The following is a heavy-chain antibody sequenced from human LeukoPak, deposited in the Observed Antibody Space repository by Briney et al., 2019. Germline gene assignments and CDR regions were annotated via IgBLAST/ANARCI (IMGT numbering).Heavy chain of an antibody. D-gene: IGHD2-2*01. Sequence: SGGSLRLSCAASGFTFSSYAMSWVRQAPGRGLEWVSAISGSGGSTYYADSVKGRFTISRDNSKNTLYLQMNSLRAEDTAVYYCAKYAEYQLLYWFDPWGQGTLVTVSS. CDR3: AKYAEYQLLYWFDP. CDR1: GFTFSSYA. V-gene: IGHV3-23*01. CDR2: ISGSGGST. J-gene: IGHJ5*02.